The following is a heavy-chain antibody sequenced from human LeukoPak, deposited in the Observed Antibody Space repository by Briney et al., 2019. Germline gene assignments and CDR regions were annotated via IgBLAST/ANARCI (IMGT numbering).Heavy chain of an antibody. CDR2: SRNRAKSYTT. CDR1: GFTFSDHY. CDR3: VRVAYTSDWYFDY. V-gene: IGHV3-72*01. D-gene: IGHD6-19*01. J-gene: IGHJ4*02. Sequence: QPGGSLRLSCAASGFTFSDHYMDWVRQAPGKGLEWVGRSRNRAKSYTTDYAASVRGRFTISRDDSQNSLYLQMRSLKTEDTAVYHCVRVAYTSDWYFDYWGQGTLVTVSS.